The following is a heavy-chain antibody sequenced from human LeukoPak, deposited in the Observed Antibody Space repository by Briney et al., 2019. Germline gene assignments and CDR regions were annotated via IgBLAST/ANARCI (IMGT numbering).Heavy chain of an antibody. CDR2: IYYSGST. CDR1: GGSISSSSYY. CDR3: ARGLASMIVEGNWFDP. Sequence: SETLSLTCTVSGGSISSSSYYWGWIRQPPGKGLEWIGSIYYSGSTYYNPSLKSRVTISVDTSKNQFSLKLSSVTAADTAVYYCARGLASMIVEGNWFDPWGQGTLVTVSS. D-gene: IGHD3-22*01. V-gene: IGHV4-39*07. J-gene: IGHJ5*02.